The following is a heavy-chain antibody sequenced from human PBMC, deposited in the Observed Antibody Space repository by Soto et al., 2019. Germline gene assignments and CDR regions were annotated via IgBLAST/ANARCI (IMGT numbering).Heavy chain of an antibody. CDR1: G. Sequence: GTCRINRAPGMGLEWVAAIRDSGDTKYYADSVKGRFTISRDNSKNTLYLQMNSLRAEDTAVYYCARDPGITIFGVVAYYYYGMDVWGQGTTVTVSS. J-gene: IGHJ6*02. CDR3: ARDPGITIFGVVAYYYYGMDV. CDR2: IRDSGDTK. V-gene: IGHV3-23*01. D-gene: IGHD3-3*01.